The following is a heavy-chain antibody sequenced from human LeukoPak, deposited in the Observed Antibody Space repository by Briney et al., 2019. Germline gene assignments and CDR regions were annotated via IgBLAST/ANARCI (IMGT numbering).Heavy chain of an antibody. CDR3: ARDPGSSGYTFDY. J-gene: IGHJ4*02. D-gene: IGHD3-22*01. Sequence: LTGGSLRLSCAASGFTFSSYAMSWVRQAPGKGLEWVSAISGSGGSTYYADSVKGRFTISRDNSKNTLYLQMNSLRAEDTAVYYCARDPGSSGYTFDYWGQGTLVTVSS. CDR1: GFTFSSYA. V-gene: IGHV3-23*01. CDR2: ISGSGGST.